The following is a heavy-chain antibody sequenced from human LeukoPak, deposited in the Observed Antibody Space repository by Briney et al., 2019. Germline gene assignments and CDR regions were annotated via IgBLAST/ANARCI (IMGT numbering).Heavy chain of an antibody. CDR3: AGSNIVVVPAAIRY. V-gene: IGHV4-39*01. Sequence: SQTLSLTCTVSGGSISSGGYYWGWIRQPPGKGLEWIGSIYYSGSTYYNPSLKSRVTISVDTSKNQFSLKLSSVTAADTAVYYCAGSNIVVVPAAIRYWGQGTLVTVSS. CDR2: IYYSGST. CDR1: GGSISSGGYY. D-gene: IGHD2-2*01. J-gene: IGHJ4*02.